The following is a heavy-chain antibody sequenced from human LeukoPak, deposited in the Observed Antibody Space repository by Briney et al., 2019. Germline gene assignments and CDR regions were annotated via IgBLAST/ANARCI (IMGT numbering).Heavy chain of an antibody. CDR2: ISSSSSYI. J-gene: IGHJ4*02. V-gene: IGHV3-21*01. CDR1: GFTFSSYS. Sequence: GGSLRLSCAASGFTFSSYSMNWVRQAPGKGLEWVSSISSSSSYIYYADSVKGRFTISRDNAKNSLYLQMNSLRAEDTAVYYCARTMVRGVRGGFDYWGQGTLVTVSS. D-gene: IGHD3-10*01. CDR3: ARTMVRGVRGGFDY.